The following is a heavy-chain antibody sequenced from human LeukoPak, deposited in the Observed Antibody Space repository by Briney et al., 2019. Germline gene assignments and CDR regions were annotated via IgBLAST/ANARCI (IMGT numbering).Heavy chain of an antibody. Sequence: GGSLRLSCAASGFTFNDYYMGWIRQAPGKGLEWLSYINIGGTNTHYADSVKGRFTISRDNAKKSLYLEMNNLRAEDTAVYYCATDGAGFDTWGQGVLVTVSS. CDR2: INIGGTNT. J-gene: IGHJ5*02. V-gene: IGHV3-11*01. CDR3: ATDGAGFDT. CDR1: GFTFNDYY.